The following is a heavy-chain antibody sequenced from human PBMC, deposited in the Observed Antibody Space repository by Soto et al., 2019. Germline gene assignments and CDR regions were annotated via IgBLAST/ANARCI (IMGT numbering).Heavy chain of an antibody. Sequence: QVQLVQSGAEVKKPGASVKVSCKASGYTFTSYYMHWVRQAPGQGLEWMGIINPSGGSTSYPQKCQGRVTMTRDTSTSTVYMELSSMISENTAVYYCARVYCSGGSCYGLDYWGHGTLVTVSS. J-gene: IGHJ4*01. CDR1: GYTFTSYY. V-gene: IGHV1-46*01. CDR2: INPSGGST. CDR3: ARVYCSGGSCYGLDY. D-gene: IGHD2-15*01.